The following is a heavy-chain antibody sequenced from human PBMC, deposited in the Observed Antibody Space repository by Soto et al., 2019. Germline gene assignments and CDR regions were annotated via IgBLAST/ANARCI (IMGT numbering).Heavy chain of an antibody. D-gene: IGHD2-15*01. CDR1: GFTFSSYG. Sequence: QVQLVESGGGVVQPGRSLRLSCAASGFTFSSYGMHWVRQAPGKGLEWVAVISYDGSNKYYADSVKGRFTISRDNSKKTLYLQLNRLRAADTAVYYCAQGQVRVVVAAACAYWGQGTLVTVSS. V-gene: IGHV3-30*18. CDR2: ISYDGSNK. CDR3: AQGQVRVVVAAACAY. J-gene: IGHJ4*02.